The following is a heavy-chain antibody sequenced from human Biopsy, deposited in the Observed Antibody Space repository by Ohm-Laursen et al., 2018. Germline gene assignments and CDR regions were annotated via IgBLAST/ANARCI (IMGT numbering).Heavy chain of an antibody. CDR1: GFTFNVYS. V-gene: IGHV3-21*01. J-gene: IGHJ4*02. D-gene: IGHD3-10*01. CDR2: ISSSTSYI. CDR3: ARVRLVRKIISQPGDY. Sequence: SLRLSCAASGFTFNVYSIVWVRQAPGKGLEWVSSISSSTSYIYYADSVKGRFTVSRDNAKNSLYLQMNSLRAEDTAVYYCARVRLVRKIISQPGDYWGQGTLVTVSS.